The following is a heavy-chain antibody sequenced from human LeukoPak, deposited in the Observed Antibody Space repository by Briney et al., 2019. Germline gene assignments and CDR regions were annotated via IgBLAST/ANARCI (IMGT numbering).Heavy chain of an antibody. CDR3: AKVGGMATINGIFDY. V-gene: IGHV3-21*01. D-gene: IGHD5-24*01. Sequence: PGGSLRLSCAASGFTFSSYSMNWVRQAPGKGLEWVSSISSSSSYIYYADSVKGRFTISRDNAKNSVYLQMNSLRAEDTAVYYCAKVGGMATINGIFDYWGQGTLVTVSS. CDR1: GFTFSSYS. J-gene: IGHJ4*02. CDR2: ISSSSSYI.